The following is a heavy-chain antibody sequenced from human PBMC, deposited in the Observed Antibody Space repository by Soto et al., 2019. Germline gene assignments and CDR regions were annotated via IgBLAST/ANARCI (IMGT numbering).Heavy chain of an antibody. D-gene: IGHD1-20*01. CDR3: ARDPSDNWNDAAGY. V-gene: IGHV1-69*04. J-gene: IGHJ4*02. Sequence: ASVKVSCKASGGTFSSYTISWVRQAPGQGLEWMGRIIPILGIANYAQKFQGRVTITADKSTSTAYMELSSLRSEDTAVYYCARDPSDNWNDAAGYWGQGTLVTVSS. CDR1: GGTFSSYT. CDR2: IIPILGIA.